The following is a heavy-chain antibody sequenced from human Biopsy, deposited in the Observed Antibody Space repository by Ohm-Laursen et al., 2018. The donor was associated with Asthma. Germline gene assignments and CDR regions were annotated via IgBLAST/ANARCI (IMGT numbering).Heavy chain of an antibody. CDR2: ISYGGKT. V-gene: IGHV4-39*01. J-gene: IGHJ6*02. CDR3: ARRITIFGVVQKDHGMDA. D-gene: IGHD3-3*01. Sequence: TLSLTCTVSGGSMTPTSHYWDWIRQAPGKGLEWIGYISYGGKTSYNPSLKNRFTISRDTWKNQFSLGRAWVTAADTAVYFCARRITIFGVVQKDHGMDAWGQGTTAIVSS. CDR1: GGSMTPTSHY.